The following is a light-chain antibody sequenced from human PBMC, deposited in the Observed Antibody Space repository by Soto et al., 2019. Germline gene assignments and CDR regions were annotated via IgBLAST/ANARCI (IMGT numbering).Light chain of an antibody. Sequence: EVVLTQSPATLSLSPGEGATLSCRASQSVSNYLAWYQQRPGQAPRLLIYDASSRATGIPARFSGSGSGTDFTLTITSLEPEDCAIYYCQQSSNWIFTFGPGTIVDIK. J-gene: IGKJ3*01. CDR1: QSVSNY. CDR2: DAS. V-gene: IGKV3-11*01. CDR3: QQSSNWIFT.